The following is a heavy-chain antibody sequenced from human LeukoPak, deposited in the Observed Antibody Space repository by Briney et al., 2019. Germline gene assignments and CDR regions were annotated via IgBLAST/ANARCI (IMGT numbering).Heavy chain of an antibody. CDR3: ARQGASGWNYFDF. CDR2: IYAGESDT. CDR1: GYRFTSYW. J-gene: IGHJ4*02. D-gene: IGHD6-19*01. V-gene: IGHV5-51*01. Sequence: GESLKTSCKGSGYRFTSYWIGLVRQIPGKGLGLVGIIYAGESDTKCSPSVEGQVNISADKSISTAYLQWSSLKASDTAMYYCARQGASGWNYFDFWGQGTLVTVSS.